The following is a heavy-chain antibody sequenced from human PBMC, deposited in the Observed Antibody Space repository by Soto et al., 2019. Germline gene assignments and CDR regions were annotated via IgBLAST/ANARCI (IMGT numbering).Heavy chain of an antibody. CDR1: GFTFSSYA. CDR3: ARLNPIAAAFDY. V-gene: IGHV3-64*01. CDR2: ISSNGGSI. D-gene: IGHD6-13*01. Sequence: EVQLVESGGGLVQPGGFLRLSCAASGFTFSSYAMHWVRQAPGKGLEYVSAISSNGGSIHYANSVKGRFTISRDNSKNTLYLQMGSLRSEDMAVYYCARLNPIAAAFDYWGQGTLVTVSS. J-gene: IGHJ4*02.